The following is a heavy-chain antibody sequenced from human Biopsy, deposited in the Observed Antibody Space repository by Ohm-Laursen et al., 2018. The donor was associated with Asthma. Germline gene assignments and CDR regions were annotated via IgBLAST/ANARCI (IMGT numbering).Heavy chain of an antibody. CDR2: ISSTSTYI. J-gene: IGHJ4*02. CDR1: GFTFSTYS. CDR3: SRDRGKSGYDFGRYDY. D-gene: IGHD5-12*01. Sequence: GSLRLSCAASGFTFSTYSMNWVRQAPGKGLEWVSSISSTSTYIYYADSVKGRFTISRDNAKNSLYLQMNSLRAEDTAVYYCSRDRGKSGYDFGRYDYWGQGTLVTVSS. V-gene: IGHV3-21*01.